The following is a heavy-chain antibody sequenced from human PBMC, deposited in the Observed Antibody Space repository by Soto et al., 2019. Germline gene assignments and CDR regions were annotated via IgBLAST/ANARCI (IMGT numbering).Heavy chain of an antibody. Sequence: EVQLVESGGGLVQPGGSLRLSCAASGFTFSSYAMHWVRQAPGKGLEYVSAISSYGGSTYYANSVKGRFTISRDNSKNTLYLQMGSLRAEDMAVYYWARDPDSSGYYYFDSWCQGTLVTVSS. D-gene: IGHD3-22*01. CDR3: ARDPDSSGYYYFDS. J-gene: IGHJ4*02. CDR1: GFTFSSYA. CDR2: ISSYGGST. V-gene: IGHV3-64*01.